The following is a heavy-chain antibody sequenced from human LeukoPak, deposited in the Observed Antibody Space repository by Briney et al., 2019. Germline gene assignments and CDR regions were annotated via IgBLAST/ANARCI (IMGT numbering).Heavy chain of an antibody. CDR3: VRGYSFGPYGMDV. CDR2: ISDSGGST. J-gene: IGHJ6*02. CDR1: GFPFSSYA. D-gene: IGHD2-15*01. V-gene: IGHV3-64D*09. Sequence: GWSLRLSCSASGFPFSSYAMHWVRQAPGKGLEYVSAISDSGGSTYYADSVSGRFTISRDNSKNTLYLQMSSLRAEDTAVYFCVRGYSFGPYGMDVWGQGTTVTVSS.